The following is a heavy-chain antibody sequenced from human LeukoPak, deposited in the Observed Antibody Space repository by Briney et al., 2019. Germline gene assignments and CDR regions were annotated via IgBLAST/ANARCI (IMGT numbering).Heavy chain of an antibody. D-gene: IGHD3-16*02. CDR3: AKEGRSSHFYYGMDV. CDR1: GFTFRSYP. Sequence: GGSLRLSCAASGFTFRSYPMSWVRQSPGEGLEWVSAFSGSGGSTYYADAVKGRFTISRDNSKNTLYLQMNSLRAEDTAVYYCAKEGRSSHFYYGMDVWGQGTTVTVSS. V-gene: IGHV3-23*01. CDR2: FSGSGGST. J-gene: IGHJ6*02.